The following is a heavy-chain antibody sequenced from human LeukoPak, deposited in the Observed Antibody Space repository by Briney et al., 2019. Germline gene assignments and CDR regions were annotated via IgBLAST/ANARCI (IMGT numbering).Heavy chain of an antibody. Sequence: SGGSLRLSCAASGFTFSSYETNWVRQAPGKGLEWISAISGSSSNVYYAASVRGRFTISRDNAENSLYLQLNTMRAEDTAVYYCARGFRDTAMFLDYWGQGTLVTVSS. D-gene: IGHD5-18*01. CDR2: ISGSSSNV. V-gene: IGHV3-48*03. CDR3: ARGFRDTAMFLDY. CDR1: GFTFSSYE. J-gene: IGHJ4*02.